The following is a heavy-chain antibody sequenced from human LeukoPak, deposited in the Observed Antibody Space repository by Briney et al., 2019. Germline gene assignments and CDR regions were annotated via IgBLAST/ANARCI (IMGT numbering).Heavy chain of an antibody. V-gene: IGHV1-2*02. Sequence: ASVKVSCKASGYTFTSYGISWVRQAPGQGLEWMGWINPNSGGTNYAQKFQGRVTMTRDTSISTAYMELSSLRSEDTAVYYCARDGPAGTLGYYYYYMDVWGKGTTVTVSS. D-gene: IGHD3-16*01. J-gene: IGHJ6*03. CDR1: GYTFTSYG. CDR3: ARDGPAGTLGYYYYYMDV. CDR2: INPNSGGT.